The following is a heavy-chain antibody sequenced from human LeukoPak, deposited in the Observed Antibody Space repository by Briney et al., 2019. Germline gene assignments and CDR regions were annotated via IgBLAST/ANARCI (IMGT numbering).Heavy chain of an antibody. CDR1: GYTFTSYG. CDR3: ARDHRRRQWLGNYFDY. V-gene: IGHV1-18*01. CDR2: ISAYNGNT. D-gene: IGHD6-19*01. J-gene: IGHJ4*02. Sequence: ASVKVSCKASGYTFTSYGISWGRQAPGQGREWMGWISAYNGNTNYAQKLQGRVTMTTDTSTSTAYMELRCLISDDTAGYYCARDHRRRQWLGNYFDYWGQGPLVTVS.